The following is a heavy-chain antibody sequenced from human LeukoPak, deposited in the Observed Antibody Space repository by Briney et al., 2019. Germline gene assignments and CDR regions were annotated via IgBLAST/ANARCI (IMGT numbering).Heavy chain of an antibody. D-gene: IGHD6-19*01. Sequence: PSETLSLTCTVSGGSITYYYWNWIRQPAGKGLEWIGRIYTSGNSNYNPSLKSRVTMSVDMSKNQFSLDLSSTTAADTAVYYCAKDDQWLVPGDYWGQGTLVTVSS. CDR2: IYTSGNS. CDR3: AKDDQWLVPGDY. V-gene: IGHV4-4*07. CDR1: GGSITYYY. J-gene: IGHJ4*02.